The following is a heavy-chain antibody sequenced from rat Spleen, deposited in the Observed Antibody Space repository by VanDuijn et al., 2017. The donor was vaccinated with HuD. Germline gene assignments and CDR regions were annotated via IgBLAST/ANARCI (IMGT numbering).Heavy chain of an antibody. CDR2: ISARVGST. Sequence: EVQLVESGGDLVQPGRSVRLSCAASGFTFSNFPMAWVRQAPTKGLEWVATISARVGSTYYRDSVKGRFTISRDIAKRTVFLQMNSLRSENTATYYCTRENWVFDYWGQGVMVTVSS. CDR1: GFTFSNFP. J-gene: IGHJ2*01. CDR3: TRENWVFDY. V-gene: IGHV5-46*01. D-gene: IGHD5-1*01.